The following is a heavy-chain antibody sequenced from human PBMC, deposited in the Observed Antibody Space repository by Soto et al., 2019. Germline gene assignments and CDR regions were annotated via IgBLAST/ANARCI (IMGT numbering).Heavy chain of an antibody. CDR1: GGSVSSGSYY. CDR2: IYYSGST. V-gene: IGHV4-61*01. Sequence: PSETLSLTCTVYGGSVSSGSYYWNWIRQPPGKGLELIGYIYYSGSTNYNPSLKSRVTISVDTSKNQFSLRLSSVTAADTALEYCARTYYYDSSAYSLDYWVQGTLVTVSS. J-gene: IGHJ4*02. D-gene: IGHD3-22*01. CDR3: ARTYYYDSSAYSLDY.